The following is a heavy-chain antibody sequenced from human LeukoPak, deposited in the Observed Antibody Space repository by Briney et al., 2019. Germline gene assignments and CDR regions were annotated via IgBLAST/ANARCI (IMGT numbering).Heavy chain of an antibody. CDR2: ISAYNGNT. CDR1: GYTFTSYG. Sequence: ASVKVSCKASGYTFTSYGISWVRQAPGQGLEWMGWISAYNGNTNYAQKLQGRVTMTTDTSTSTAYMELRSLRSDDTAVYYCARRGEWCRTCYYYYGMDVWGQGTTVTVSS. CDR3: ARRGEWCRTCYYYYGMDV. J-gene: IGHJ6*02. D-gene: IGHD3-16*01. V-gene: IGHV1-18*01.